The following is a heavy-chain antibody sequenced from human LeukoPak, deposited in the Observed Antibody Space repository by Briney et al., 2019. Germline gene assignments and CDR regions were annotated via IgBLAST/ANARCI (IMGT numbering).Heavy chain of an antibody. V-gene: IGHV4-39*01. CDR1: GGSISSSSYH. J-gene: IGHJ4*02. CDR3: ARPLRLANYYFDY. CDR2: IYYSGST. D-gene: IGHD6-19*01. Sequence: SETLSLTCTVSGGSISSSSYHWGWIRQPPGKGLEWIGSIYYSGSTYYNPSLKSRVTISVDASKNQFSLKLSSVTAADTAVYYCARPLRLANYYFDYWGQGTLVTVSS.